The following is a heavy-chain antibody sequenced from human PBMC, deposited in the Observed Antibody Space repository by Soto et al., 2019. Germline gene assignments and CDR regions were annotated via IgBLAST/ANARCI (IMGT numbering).Heavy chain of an antibody. CDR2: VSANGQGI. D-gene: IGHD3-10*01. V-gene: IGHV3-23*01. CDR1: GVTVCSSA. J-gene: IGHJ4*02. CDR3: AKDRHYPRDYFHY. Sequence: GGSLRLCCAASGVTVCSSAIGWARQDPGKGLEWVSAVSANGQGIYYADSVRGRFTISRDNSKNTVFLHMDSLSAEDTAVYYCAKDRHYPRDYFHYWGQGPLVTVSS.